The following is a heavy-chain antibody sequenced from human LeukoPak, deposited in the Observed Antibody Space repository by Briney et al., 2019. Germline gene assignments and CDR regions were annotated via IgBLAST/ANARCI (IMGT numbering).Heavy chain of an antibody. Sequence: GGSLRLSCAASGFTFSSYAMSWVRQAPGKGLDWVSSIHNNGGRTYYADSVKGRLTISRDNSKNMVYLQMNSLRAEDTAIYYCTRDKWDLWFGESTNDFGMDVWGLGTAVTVSS. CDR3: TRDKWDLWFGESTNDFGMDV. CDR1: GFTFSSYA. D-gene: IGHD3-10*01. CDR2: IHNNGGRT. J-gene: IGHJ6*02. V-gene: IGHV3-23*01.